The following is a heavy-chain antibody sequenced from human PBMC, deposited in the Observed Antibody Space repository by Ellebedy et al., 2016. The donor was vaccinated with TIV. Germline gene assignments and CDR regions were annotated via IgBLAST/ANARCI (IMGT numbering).Heavy chain of an antibody. D-gene: IGHD6-6*01. Sequence: GGSLRLSCAASGFIVRDNYMSWVRQAPGKGLEWVSVIYSGGSTYFADSVKGRVTISRDNSKNTLYLEMNRLRAEDTAVYYCARVLGRSSGNGMDVWGQGTTVTVSS. J-gene: IGHJ6*02. CDR2: IYSGGST. CDR3: ARVLGRSSGNGMDV. CDR1: GFIVRDNY. V-gene: IGHV3-53*01.